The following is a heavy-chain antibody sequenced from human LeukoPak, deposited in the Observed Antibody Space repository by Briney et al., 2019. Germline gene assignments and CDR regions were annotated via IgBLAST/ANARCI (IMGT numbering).Heavy chain of an antibody. D-gene: IGHD1-1*01. CDR1: GFTFSNAW. CDR3: TTDLTTTGTTEGAFDI. V-gene: IGHV3-15*01. Sequence: TGGSLRLSCAASGFTFSNAWMSWVRQAPGKGLEWVGRIKSKTDGGTTDYAAPVKGRFTISRDDSKNTLYLQMNSLKTEDTAVYYCTTDLTTTGTTEGAFDIWGQGTMVTVSS. J-gene: IGHJ3*02. CDR2: IKSKTDGGTT.